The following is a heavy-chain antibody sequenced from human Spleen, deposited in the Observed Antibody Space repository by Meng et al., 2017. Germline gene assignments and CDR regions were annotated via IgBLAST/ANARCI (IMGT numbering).Heavy chain of an antibody. CDR1: AYSISSDYY. CDR2: IYHSGVT. Sequence: SETLSLTCTVSAYSISSDYYWGWVRQSPGKGLEWIGSIYHSGVTYYNPSLKSRVTISVDTSRNQFSLNLSSVTAADTAVYYCARGYGGSGSYYVDYWGQGTLVTVSS. J-gene: IGHJ4*02. D-gene: IGHD1-26*01. CDR3: ARGYGGSGSYYVDY. V-gene: IGHV4-38-2*02.